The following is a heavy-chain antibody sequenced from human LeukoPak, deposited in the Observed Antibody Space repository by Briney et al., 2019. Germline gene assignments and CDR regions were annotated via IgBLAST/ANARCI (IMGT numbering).Heavy chain of an antibody. D-gene: IGHD5-18*01. CDR3: ARRSYVHTAMATYDY. V-gene: IGHV5-51*01. CDR2: IYPGDSDT. Sequence: GESLKISCKGSGYSFTNYWIAWVRQMPGKGLEWMGIIYPGDSDTRYSPSFQGQVTMSADKSISTAYLQWSSLKASDTVMYYCARRSYVHTAMATYDYWGQGTLVTVSS. J-gene: IGHJ4*02. CDR1: GYSFTNYW.